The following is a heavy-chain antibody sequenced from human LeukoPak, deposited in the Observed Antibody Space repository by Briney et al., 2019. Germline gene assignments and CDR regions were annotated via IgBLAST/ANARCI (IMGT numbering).Heavy chain of an antibody. V-gene: IGHV1-2*02. CDR2: INPNSGGT. CDR3: ARDYGGLSYSSGLGVDY. D-gene: IGHD6-19*01. Sequence: GASVKVSCKASGYTFTGYYMHWVRQAPGQGLEWMGWINPNSGGTNYAQKFQGRVTMTRDTSIGTAYMELSRLRSDDTAVYYCARDYGGLSYSSGLGVDYWGQGTLVTVSS. CDR1: GYTFTGYY. J-gene: IGHJ4*02.